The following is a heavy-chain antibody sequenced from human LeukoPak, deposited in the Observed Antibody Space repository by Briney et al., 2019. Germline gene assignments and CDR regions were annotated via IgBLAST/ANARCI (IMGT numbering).Heavy chain of an antibody. CDR1: GFTFSSYA. V-gene: IGHV3-23*01. J-gene: IGHJ4*02. CDR3: AKIPFPYYYDSSGYYYFDY. Sequence: GGSLRLSCAASGFTFSSYAMSWVRQAPGKGLEWVSAISGSGGSTYYADSVKGRFTISRDNSKNTLYLQMNSLRAEDTDVYYCAKIPFPYYYDSSGYYYFDYWGQGTLVTVSS. D-gene: IGHD3-22*01. CDR2: ISGSGGST.